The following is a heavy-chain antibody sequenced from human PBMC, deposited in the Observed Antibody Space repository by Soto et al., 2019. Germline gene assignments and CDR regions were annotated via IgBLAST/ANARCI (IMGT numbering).Heavy chain of an antibody. CDR1: GGSISSGGYY. CDR2: IYYSGTT. CDR3: TRDSRLGNTYYYDSSSYYSLRSFDL. D-gene: IGHD3-22*01. J-gene: IGHJ2*01. V-gene: IGHV4-31*03. Sequence: QVQLQESGPGLVKPSQTLSLTCTVSGGSISSGGYYWSWIRQHPGKGLEWIGYIYYSGTTYYNPSLRSRVTISADTSENQFTLKLSSVTAADTAVYYCTRDSRLGNTYYYDSSSYYSLRSFDLWGRGTLVTVSS.